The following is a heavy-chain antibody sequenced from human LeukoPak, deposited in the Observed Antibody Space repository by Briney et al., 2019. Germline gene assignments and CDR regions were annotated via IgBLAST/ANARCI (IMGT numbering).Heavy chain of an antibody. D-gene: IGHD2-15*01. V-gene: IGHV4-39*07. CDR3: AREDCSGGSCYSPYYYYGMDV. J-gene: IGHJ6*02. Sequence: PSETLSLTCTVSGGSISSSSYYWGWIRQPPGKGLEWIGSIYYSGSTYYNPSLKSRVTISVDTSKNQFSLKLSSVTAADTAVYYCAREDCSGGSCYSPYYYYGMDVWGQGTTVTVSS. CDR2: IYYSGST. CDR1: GGSISSSSYY.